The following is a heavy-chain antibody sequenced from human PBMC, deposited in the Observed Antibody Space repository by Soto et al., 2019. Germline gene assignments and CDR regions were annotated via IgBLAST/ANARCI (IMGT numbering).Heavy chain of an antibody. J-gene: IGHJ5*02. Sequence: GGSLRLSCAASGFTFSSYAMSWVRQAPGKGLEWVSAISGSGGSTYYADSVKGRFTISRDTFKNTLYLQMNSLRAEDTALYYCAKDTRPDIAAAALAAWGQGTLVTVSS. CDR2: ISGSGGST. D-gene: IGHD6-13*01. CDR1: GFTFSSYA. CDR3: AKDTRPDIAAAALAA. V-gene: IGHV3-23*01.